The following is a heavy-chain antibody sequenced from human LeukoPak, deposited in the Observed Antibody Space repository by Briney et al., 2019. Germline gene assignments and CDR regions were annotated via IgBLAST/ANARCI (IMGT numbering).Heavy chain of an antibody. V-gene: IGHV3-21*01. CDR2: MSSGSRYI. Sequence: GGSLRLSCTASGFTFSAYAMTWVRQAPGKGLEWISSMSSGSRYIYYADSVRGRFTISRDNAKNSLYLQMISLSSEDTAVYYCARADYGDYGVDYWGQGTLVTVSS. D-gene: IGHD4-17*01. CDR3: ARADYGDYGVDY. CDR1: GFTFSAYA. J-gene: IGHJ4*02.